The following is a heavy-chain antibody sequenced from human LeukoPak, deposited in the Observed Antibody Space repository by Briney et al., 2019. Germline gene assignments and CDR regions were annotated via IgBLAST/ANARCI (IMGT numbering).Heavy chain of an antibody. CDR1: GFTFSSYA. Sequence: RGSLRLPCVVSGFTFSSYAMSWVRQAPGKGLEWVSAISGSGGSTYYADSVKGRFTISRDNSKNTLYLQMNSLRAEVTAVYYCARVDPPYCSGGSCYWSYWGQGTLVTVSS. CDR3: ARVDPPYCSGGSCYWSY. J-gene: IGHJ4*02. D-gene: IGHD2-15*01. V-gene: IGHV3-23*01. CDR2: ISGSGGST.